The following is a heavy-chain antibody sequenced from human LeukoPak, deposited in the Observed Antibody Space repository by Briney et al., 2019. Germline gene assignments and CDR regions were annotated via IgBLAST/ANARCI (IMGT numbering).Heavy chain of an antibody. D-gene: IGHD5-12*01. V-gene: IGHV1-2*02. CDR1: GYTFTGYY. Sequence: ASVKVSCKASGYTFTGYYLHWVRQAPGQGLKWMGWINPNRGDTNYALKFQGRVTMTRDTSIRTAYMELSRLRSDDTAVYYCARERYSGYDLYNWGQGTLVSVPS. J-gene: IGHJ4*02. CDR3: ARERYSGYDLYN. CDR2: INPNRGDT.